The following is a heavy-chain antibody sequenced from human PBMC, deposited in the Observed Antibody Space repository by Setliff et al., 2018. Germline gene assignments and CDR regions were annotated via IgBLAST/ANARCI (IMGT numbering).Heavy chain of an antibody. CDR3: ARGGGTSNYYYYYMDV. Sequence: GGSLRLSCAASGYTFSDYYMSWIRQAPGKGLEWVSYISSSGSTIYYADSVKGRFTISRDNAKNSLYLQMNSLRAEDTAVYYCARGGGTSNYYYYYMDVWGKGTTVTVSS. J-gene: IGHJ6*03. V-gene: IGHV3-11*04. CDR2: ISSSGSTI. D-gene: IGHD2-15*01. CDR1: GYTFSDYY.